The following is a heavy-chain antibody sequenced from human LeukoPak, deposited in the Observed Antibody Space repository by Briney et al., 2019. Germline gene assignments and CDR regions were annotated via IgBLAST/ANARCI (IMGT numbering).Heavy chain of an antibody. V-gene: IGHV3-21*01. CDR1: GFPFSSYS. J-gene: IGHJ4*02. D-gene: IGHD3-10*01. CDR2: ISSSSSYI. Sequence: GGSLRLSCEASGFPFSSYSMNWVRQAPGKGLEWVSSISSSSSYIYYADSVKGRFTISRDNAKNSLYLQMNSLRAEDTAVYYCARGASMVRALDYWGQGTLVTVSS. CDR3: ARGASMVRALDY.